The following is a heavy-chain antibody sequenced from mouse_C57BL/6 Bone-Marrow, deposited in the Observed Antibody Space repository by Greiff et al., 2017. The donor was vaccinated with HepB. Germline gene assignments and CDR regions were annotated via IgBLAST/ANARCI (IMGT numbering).Heavy chain of an antibody. CDR1: GYSITSGYY. CDR3: AREEGLTGTDFDY. CDR2: ISYDGSN. Sequence: DVQLQESGPGLVKPSQSLSLTCSVTGYSITSGYYWNWIRQFPGNKLEWMGYISYDGSNNYNPSLKNRISITRDTSKNQLFLKLNSVTTEDTATYYCAREEGLTGTDFDYWGQGTTLTVSS. D-gene: IGHD4-1*01. V-gene: IGHV3-6*01. J-gene: IGHJ2*01.